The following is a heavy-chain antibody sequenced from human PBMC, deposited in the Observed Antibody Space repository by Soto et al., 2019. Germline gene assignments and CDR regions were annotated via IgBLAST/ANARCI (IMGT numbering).Heavy chain of an antibody. CDR2: IYYSGST. CDR1: GGSISSYY. CDR3: ARRDGSCFDY. J-gene: IGHJ4*02. V-gene: IGHV4-59*08. Sequence: QVQLQESGPGLVKPSETLSLTCTASGGSISSYYWSWIRQPPGKGLEWIGYIYYSGSTNYNPSLKSRVTISVDTSNNQFSLTLSSVAAADTGVYYCARRDGSCFDYWGQGTLVTVSS.